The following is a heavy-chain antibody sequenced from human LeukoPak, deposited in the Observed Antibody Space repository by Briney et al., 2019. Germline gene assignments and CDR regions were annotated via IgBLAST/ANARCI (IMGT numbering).Heavy chain of an antibody. Sequence: PGGSLRLSCAASGFTFSSYDMHWVRQAPGKGLEWVALISNDGSNKYYTDPVKGRFTISRDNSKNTLYLQMNSLRAEDTAVYYCAKDGRLYYDSGVDHFDYWGQGTLVTVSS. CDR1: GFTFSSYD. CDR3: AKDGRLYYDSGVDHFDY. V-gene: IGHV3-30*18. D-gene: IGHD3-22*01. CDR2: ISNDGSNK. J-gene: IGHJ4*02.